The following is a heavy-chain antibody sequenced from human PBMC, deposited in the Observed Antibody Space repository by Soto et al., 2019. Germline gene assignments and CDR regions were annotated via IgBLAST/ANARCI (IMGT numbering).Heavy chain of an antibody. V-gene: IGHV1-3*01. Sequence: ASVKVSCKASGYTFTSYAMHWVRQAPGQRLEWMGWINAGNGNTKYSQKFQGRVTITRDTSASTAYMELSSLRSEDTAVYYCATPTSRERDYYYYGMDVWGQGTTVTVSS. J-gene: IGHJ6*02. CDR3: ATPTSRERDYYYYGMDV. CDR1: GYTFTSYA. D-gene: IGHD1-1*01. CDR2: INAGNGNT.